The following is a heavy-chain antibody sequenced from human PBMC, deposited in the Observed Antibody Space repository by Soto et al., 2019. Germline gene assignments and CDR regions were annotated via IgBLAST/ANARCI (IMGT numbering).Heavy chain of an antibody. D-gene: IGHD2-21*02. CDR3: ASSIAYCGGDCYSGPFDY. CDR1: GYSFTSYW. V-gene: IGHV5-51*01. J-gene: IGHJ4*02. Sequence: GESLKISCKGSGYSFTSYWIGWVRQMPGKGLEWMGIIYPGDSDTRYSPSFQGQVTISADKSISTAYLQWSSLKASDTAMYYCASSIAYCGGDCYSGPFDYWGQGTLVTVSS. CDR2: IYPGDSDT.